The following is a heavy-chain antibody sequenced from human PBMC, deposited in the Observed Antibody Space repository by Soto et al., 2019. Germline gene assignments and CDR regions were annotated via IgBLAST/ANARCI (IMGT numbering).Heavy chain of an antibody. Sequence: PSETLSLTCTVSGGSISSSSYYWVWIRPPPGKGLEWIGYIYYSGSTNYNPSLKSRVTISVDTSKNQFSLKLNSMTAADTAVYYCARHNYGSGSTYFDYWGQGTLVTVS. D-gene: IGHD3-10*01. CDR2: IYYSGST. J-gene: IGHJ4*02. CDR3: ARHNYGSGSTYFDY. CDR1: GGSISSSSYY. V-gene: IGHV4-61*05.